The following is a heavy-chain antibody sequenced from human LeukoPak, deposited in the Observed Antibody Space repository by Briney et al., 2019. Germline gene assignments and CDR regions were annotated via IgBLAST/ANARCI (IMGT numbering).Heavy chain of an antibody. CDR3: ARGRSYSSSSSVWFDP. V-gene: IGHV1-46*01. D-gene: IGHD6-6*01. Sequence: ASVKVSCKASGYTFTSYYMHWVRQAPGQGLEWMGIINPSGGSTSYAQKFQGRVTMTRDMSTSTVYMELSGLRSEDTAVYYCARGRSYSSSSSVWFDPWGQGTLVTVSS. J-gene: IGHJ5*02. CDR2: INPSGGST. CDR1: GYTFTSYY.